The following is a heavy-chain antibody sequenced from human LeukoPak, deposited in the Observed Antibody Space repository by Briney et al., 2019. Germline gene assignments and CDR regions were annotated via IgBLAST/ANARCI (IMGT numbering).Heavy chain of an antibody. CDR3: ARDFSSMVRGVIID. V-gene: IGHV3-30-3*01. J-gene: IGHJ4*02. Sequence: PGGSLRLSYAASGFTFSSYGMHWVRQAPGKGLEWVAVISYDGSNKYYADSVKGRFTISRDNSKNTLYLQMNSLRAEDTAVYYCARDFSSMVRGVIIDWGQGTLVTVSS. CDR1: GFTFSSYG. CDR2: ISYDGSNK. D-gene: IGHD3-10*01.